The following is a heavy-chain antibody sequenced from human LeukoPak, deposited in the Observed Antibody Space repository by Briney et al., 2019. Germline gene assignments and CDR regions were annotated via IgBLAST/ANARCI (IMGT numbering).Heavy chain of an antibody. V-gene: IGHV1-2*02. CDR3: ALWFGEMTPYYFDY. D-gene: IGHD3-10*01. Sequence: VASVKVSCKASGYTFTGYYMHWVRQAPGQGLEWMGWINPNSGGTNYAQKFQGRVTMTRDTSISTAYMELSRLRSDDTAVYYCALWFGEMTPYYFDYWGQGTLVTVSS. CDR2: INPNSGGT. CDR1: GYTFTGYY. J-gene: IGHJ4*02.